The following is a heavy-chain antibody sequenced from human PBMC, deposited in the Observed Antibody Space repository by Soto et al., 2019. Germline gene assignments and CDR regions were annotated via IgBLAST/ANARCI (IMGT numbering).Heavy chain of an antibody. V-gene: IGHV1-69*12. D-gene: IGHD4-17*01. Sequence: QVQLVQSGAEVKKPGSSVKVSCKASGGTFSSYAISWVRQAPGQGLEWMGGIIPIFGTANYEQKFQGRVTITADESTCTAYMELSSLRSEDTAVYYCARAGGATVTTSSYWLIDLWGRGTLVTVSS. CDR1: GGTFSSYA. J-gene: IGHJ2*01. CDR2: IIPIFGTA. CDR3: ARAGGATVTTSSYWLIDL.